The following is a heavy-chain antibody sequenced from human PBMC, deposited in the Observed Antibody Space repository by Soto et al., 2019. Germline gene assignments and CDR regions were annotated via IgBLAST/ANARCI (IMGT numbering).Heavy chain of an antibody. V-gene: IGHV2-70*11. CDR1: GFSLSTSGMC. Sequence: SGPTLVNPTQTLTLPCTFSGFSLSTSGMCVSWIRQPPGKALEWLARIDWDDDKYYSTSLKTRLTISKDTSKNQVVLTMTNMDPVDSASYGGAREYQPLTAHHYAIDVWG. J-gene: IGHJ6*02. CDR3: AREYQPLTAHHYAIDV. CDR2: IDWDDDK. D-gene: IGHD2-2*01.